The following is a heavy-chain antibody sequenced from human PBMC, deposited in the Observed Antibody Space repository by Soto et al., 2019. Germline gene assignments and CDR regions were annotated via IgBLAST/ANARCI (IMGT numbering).Heavy chain of an antibody. Sequence: QVQLVQSGAEVKKPGSSVKVSCKASGGTFSSYAISWVRQAPGQGLEWMGGIIPIFGTANYAQKFQGRVTIXXDXSXXTAHMELSSLSSEDTAVYYCASLGGRYFDYLWFDPWGQGTLVTVSS. V-gene: IGHV1-69*12. CDR3: ASLGGRYFDYLWFDP. J-gene: IGHJ5*02. D-gene: IGHD3-9*01. CDR1: GGTFSSYA. CDR2: IIPIFGTA.